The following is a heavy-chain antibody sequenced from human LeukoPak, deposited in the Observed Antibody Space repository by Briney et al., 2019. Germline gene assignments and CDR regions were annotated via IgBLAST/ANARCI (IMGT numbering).Heavy chain of an antibody. CDR2: ISLTGRT. D-gene: IGHD1-26*01. CDR3: TRESGPYCPFGY. V-gene: IGHV4-59*12. Sequence: PSETLSLTYTVSGGSISGFYWSWIRQPPGQGLEWIGEISLTGRTNYNPSLIGRVIMSLDESRNQLSLTLTSVTAADTAMYYCTRESGPYCPFGYWGQGTLVVVPS. CDR1: GGSISGFY. J-gene: IGHJ4*02.